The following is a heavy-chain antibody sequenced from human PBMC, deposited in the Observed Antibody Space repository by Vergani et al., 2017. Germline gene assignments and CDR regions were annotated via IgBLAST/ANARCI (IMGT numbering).Heavy chain of an antibody. V-gene: IGHV3-21*01. Sequence: EVQLVESGGGLVKPGGSLRLSCAASGFTFSSYSMNWVRQAPGKGLGWVSSISSSSSYIDYADSVKGRFTIARDNAKNSLYLQMNSLRAEDTDVYYCAGERGWELHPFDYWGQGTLVTVSS. D-gene: IGHD1-26*01. CDR2: ISSSSSYI. J-gene: IGHJ4*02. CDR3: AGERGWELHPFDY. CDR1: GFTFSSYS.